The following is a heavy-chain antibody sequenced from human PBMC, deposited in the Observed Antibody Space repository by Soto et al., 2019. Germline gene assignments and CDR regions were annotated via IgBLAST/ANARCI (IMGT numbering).Heavy chain of an antibody. CDR1: GFSFFNYG. J-gene: IGHJ4*02. D-gene: IGHD3-9*01. V-gene: IGHV3-30*18. Sequence: QVHVVESGGGVVQPGTSLRLSCTASGFSFFNYGFAWIRQAPGKGLEWVAVVTYDSSEKYYADSVKGRFTIPRDNSKNTMHLHMDSLQHNDSALYYCGKAGGSELRYFDWPEVGVWGQGTLVTVSS. CDR3: GKAGGSELRYFDWPEVGV. CDR2: VTYDSSEK.